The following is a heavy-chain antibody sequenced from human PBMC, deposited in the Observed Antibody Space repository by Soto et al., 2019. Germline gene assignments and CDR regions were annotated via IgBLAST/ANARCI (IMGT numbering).Heavy chain of an antibody. J-gene: IGHJ4*02. CDR3: ARWGTTGGLAV. Sequence: QVQLVESGGGVVQPGTSLRLSCVGSGFTFRSYVIHWVRQAPGKGLEWVALTSYDGSNNFYGDSVKGRFTISRDNSRNTVELQMASLRREDTSLYYCARWGTTGGLAVWGQGTLVSVSS. V-gene: IGHV3-33*05. CDR1: GFTFRSYV. CDR2: TSYDGSNN. D-gene: IGHD3-16*01.